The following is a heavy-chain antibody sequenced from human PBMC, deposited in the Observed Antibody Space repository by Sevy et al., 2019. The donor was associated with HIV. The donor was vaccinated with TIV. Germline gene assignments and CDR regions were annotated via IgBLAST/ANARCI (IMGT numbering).Heavy chain of an antibody. CDR2: IYYSGST. CDR1: GGSISSSSYY. V-gene: IGHV4-39*01. Sequence: SETLSLTCTVSGGSISSSSYYWGWIRQPPGKGLEWIGSIYYSGSTYYNPSLKSRVTISVDTSKNQFSLKLSSVTAADTAVYYCARHFNSGGTYYDFWSGHEHYFDYRGQGTLVTVSS. D-gene: IGHD3-3*01. CDR3: ARHFNSGGTYYDFWSGHEHYFDY. J-gene: IGHJ4*02.